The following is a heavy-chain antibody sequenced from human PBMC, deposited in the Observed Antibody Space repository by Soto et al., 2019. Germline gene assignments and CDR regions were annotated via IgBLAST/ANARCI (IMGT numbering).Heavy chain of an antibody. V-gene: IGHV4-59*01. D-gene: IGHD5-12*01. J-gene: IGHJ6*02. Sequence: QVQLQESGPGLVKPSETLSLTCTVSGGSISSYYWSWIRQPPGKGLEWIGYIYYSGSTNYNPSLKSRVTISVDTSKNQFALKLSSVTAADTAVHYCARGGYSYYYGMDVWGQGTTVTVSS. CDR1: GGSISSYY. CDR2: IYYSGST. CDR3: ARGGYSYYYGMDV.